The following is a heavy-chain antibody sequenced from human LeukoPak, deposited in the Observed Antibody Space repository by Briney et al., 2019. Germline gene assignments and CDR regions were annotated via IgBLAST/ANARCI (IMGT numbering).Heavy chain of an antibody. J-gene: IGHJ5*02. CDR3: ARDPSGIVVVPATISEFWRFDP. Sequence: GGSLRLSCAASGFTFSDYYMSWIRQAPGKGLEWVSYISSSGSTIYYADSVKGRFTISRDNAKNSLYLQMNSLRAEDTAVYYCARDPSGIVVVPATISEFWRFDPWGQGTLVTVSS. V-gene: IGHV3-11*04. CDR1: GFTFSDYY. CDR2: ISSSGSTI. D-gene: IGHD2-2*01.